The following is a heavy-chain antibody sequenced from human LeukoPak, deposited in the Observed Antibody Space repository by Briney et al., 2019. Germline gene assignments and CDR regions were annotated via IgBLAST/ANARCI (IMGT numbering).Heavy chain of an antibody. V-gene: IGHV1-69*05. CDR1: GGTFSSYA. CDR2: IIPIFGTA. J-gene: IGHJ4*02. Sequence: SEKVSCKASGGTFSSYAISWARQAPGQGLEWMGGIIPIFGTANYAQKFQGRVTITTDESTSTAYMELSSLRSEDTAVYYCARGYSSSWPSDYWGQGTLVTVSS. D-gene: IGHD6-13*01. CDR3: ARGYSSSWPSDY.